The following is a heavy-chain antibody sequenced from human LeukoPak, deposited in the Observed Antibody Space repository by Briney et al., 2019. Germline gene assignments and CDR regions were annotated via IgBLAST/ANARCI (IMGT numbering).Heavy chain of an antibody. CDR2: IKQDGSEK. V-gene: IGHV3-7*01. J-gene: IGHJ6*02. CDR1: GFTFSSYW. CDR3: ARDWLSSLSTEQSEGV. Sequence: PGGSLRLSCAASGFTFSSYWMSWVRQAPGKGLEWVANIKQDGSEKYYVDSVKGRFTISRDNAKNSLYLQMNSLRAEDTAVYYCARDWLSSLSTEQSEGVWGQGTTVTVSS. D-gene: IGHD5/OR15-5a*01.